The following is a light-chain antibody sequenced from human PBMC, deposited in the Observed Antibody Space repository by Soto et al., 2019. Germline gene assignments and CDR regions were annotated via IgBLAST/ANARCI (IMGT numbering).Light chain of an antibody. CDR3: QQRGNWPSLT. CDR1: QSISSR. Sequence: EIVLTQSPATLSLSPGERATLSCRASQSISSRLSWYQQKPGQAPRLLIYDASNRATGIPARFRGSGSGTDFTLTIAGLEPEDFAVYYCQQRGNWPSLTFGGGTKVEIK. CDR2: DAS. J-gene: IGKJ4*01. V-gene: IGKV3-11*01.